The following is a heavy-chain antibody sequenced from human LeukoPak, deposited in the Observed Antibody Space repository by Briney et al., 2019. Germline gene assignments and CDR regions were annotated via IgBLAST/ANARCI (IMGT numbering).Heavy chain of an antibody. CDR1: GYTFTSYG. J-gene: IGHJ1*01. Sequence: GASVKVSCKASGYTFTSYGTSWVRQAPGQGLEWMGWISAYNGNTNYAQKLQGRVTMTTDTSTSTAYMELRSLRSDDTAVYYCASDGYCGGDCSEYFQHWGQGTLVTVSS. V-gene: IGHV1-18*01. D-gene: IGHD2-21*01. CDR3: ASDGYCGGDCSEYFQH. CDR2: ISAYNGNT.